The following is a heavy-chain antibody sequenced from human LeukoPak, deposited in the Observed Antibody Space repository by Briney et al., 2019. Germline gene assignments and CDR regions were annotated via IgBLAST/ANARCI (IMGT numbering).Heavy chain of an antibody. D-gene: IGHD3-10*01. V-gene: IGHV3-30*18. Sequence: GGSLRLSCAASGFTFSNYGMHWVRQAPGKGLEWVALISYDGSNKYYADSVKGRFTISRDNSKKTLYLQMISLRAEDTAVYYCANYGSVSYFAYWGQGTLVTVSS. CDR3: ANYGSVSYFAY. J-gene: IGHJ4*02. CDR1: GFTFSNYG. CDR2: ISYDGSNK.